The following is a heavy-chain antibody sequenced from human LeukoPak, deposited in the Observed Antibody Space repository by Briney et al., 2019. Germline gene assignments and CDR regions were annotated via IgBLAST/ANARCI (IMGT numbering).Heavy chain of an antibody. D-gene: IGHD6-19*01. Sequence: SESLSLTCTVSGGSISSSSYYWGWIRQPPGKGLEWIGSIYYSGSTNYNPSLKSRVTISVDTSKNQFSLKLSSVTAADTAVYYCARQRRGYSSDNRNPGFDYWGQGTLVTVSS. V-gene: IGHV4-39*07. J-gene: IGHJ4*02. CDR1: GGSISSSSYY. CDR2: IYYSGST. CDR3: ARQRRGYSSDNRNPGFDY.